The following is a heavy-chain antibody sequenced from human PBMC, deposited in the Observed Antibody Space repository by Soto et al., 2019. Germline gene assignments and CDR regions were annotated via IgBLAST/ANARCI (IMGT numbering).Heavy chain of an antibody. CDR1: GFTFSSDS. Sequence: GGSLRLSCVASGFTFSSDSMVWVRQVPGKGLERGSYIFASSATIYYADSVKGRYTVSRDNAKHSLFLLMNSLRAEDTAVYYSARDDEWAFGYSGHGTHLTV. CDR3: ARDDEWAFGY. D-gene: IGHD2-8*01. V-gene: IGHV3-48*04. J-gene: IGHJ4*01. CDR2: IFASSATI.